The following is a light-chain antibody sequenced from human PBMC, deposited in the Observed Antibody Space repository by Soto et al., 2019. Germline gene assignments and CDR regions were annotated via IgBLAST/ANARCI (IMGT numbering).Light chain of an antibody. V-gene: IGKV3-20*01. Sequence: EIVMTQSPVTLSASPGERATLSCRASQSVTSGYLAWYQQKPGQAPRLLIYGASSRATGIPDRFSGSGSGTDFTLTISRLEPEDFAVYYCQQYGSSPTFGQGTRLEIK. J-gene: IGKJ5*01. CDR3: QQYGSSPT. CDR1: QSVTSGY. CDR2: GAS.